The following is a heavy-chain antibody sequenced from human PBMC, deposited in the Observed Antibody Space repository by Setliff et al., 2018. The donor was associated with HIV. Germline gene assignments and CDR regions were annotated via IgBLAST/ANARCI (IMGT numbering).Heavy chain of an antibody. Sequence: SVKVSCKASGNTLRNNAISWVRQAPGQGLEWMGGIIPIFGTAKYAQKFQGRVTITTDESTSTAYMELSSLGSEDTAVYYCARVGSYWTQFDYWGQGTLVTVSS. V-gene: IGHV1-69*05. CDR2: IIPIFGTA. CDR1: GNTLRNNA. J-gene: IGHJ4*01. CDR3: ARVGSYWTQFDY. D-gene: IGHD2-15*01.